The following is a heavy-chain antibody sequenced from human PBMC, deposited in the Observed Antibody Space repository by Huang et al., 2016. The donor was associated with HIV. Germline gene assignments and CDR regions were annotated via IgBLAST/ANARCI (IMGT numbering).Heavy chain of an antibody. D-gene: IGHD6-13*01. CDR3: AKGGSAAAVLDF. J-gene: IGHJ4*02. Sequence: QVQLVESGGGVVQPGRSLRISWSASGFTFSSYGMHWVLQAPGKGREWVAVISYDANAKYYADSVKGRFSISRDNSKTTVYLQLNSLRVEDTAVYYCAKGGSAAAVLDFWGQGTLVTVSS. CDR2: ISYDANAK. V-gene: IGHV3-30*18. CDR1: GFTFSSYG.